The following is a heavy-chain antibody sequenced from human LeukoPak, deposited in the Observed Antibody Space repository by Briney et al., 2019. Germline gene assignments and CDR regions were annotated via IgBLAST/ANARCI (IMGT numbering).Heavy chain of an antibody. V-gene: IGHV4-59*01. J-gene: IGHJ6*03. CDR2: IYYSGST. D-gene: IGHD2-2*01. CDR3: ASIVVVPAAKGYHYYYYYMDV. Sequence: SETLPLTCTVSGGSISSYYWSWIRRPPGKGLEWIGYIYYSGSTNYNPSLKSRVTISVDTSKNQFSLKLSSVTAADTAVYYCASIVVVPAAKGYHYYYYYMDVWGKGTTVTASS. CDR1: GGSISSYY.